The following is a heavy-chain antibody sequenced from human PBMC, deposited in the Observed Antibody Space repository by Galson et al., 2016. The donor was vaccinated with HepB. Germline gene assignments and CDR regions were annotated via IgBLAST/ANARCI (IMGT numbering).Heavy chain of an antibody. D-gene: IGHD2-2*01. V-gene: IGHV4-61*02. Sequence: TLSLTCTVSGGSVSSGSYYWTWIRQPAGKGLEWIGRIYTSGSTSYNPSLKSRVTISVDTSKNQFSLKLSSVTAADTAVYYCARDLCTSHCWFDPWGQGTLVTVSS. CDR1: GGSVSSGSYY. CDR3: ARDLCTSHCWFDP. CDR2: IYTSGST. J-gene: IGHJ5*02.